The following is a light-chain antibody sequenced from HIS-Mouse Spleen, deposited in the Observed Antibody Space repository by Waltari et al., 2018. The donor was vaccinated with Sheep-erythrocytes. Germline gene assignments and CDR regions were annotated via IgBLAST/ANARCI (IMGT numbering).Light chain of an antibody. Sequence: QSALTQPASVSGSPGQSITISGTGSSSDGGGYNYVTWYQQHPGKAPKLMIYDVSNRPSGVSNRVSGSKSGNTASLTISGLQAEDEADYYCSSYTSSSMVFGGGTKLTVL. V-gene: IGLV2-14*03. CDR2: DVS. CDR1: SSDGGGYNY. CDR3: SSYTSSSMV. J-gene: IGLJ2*01.